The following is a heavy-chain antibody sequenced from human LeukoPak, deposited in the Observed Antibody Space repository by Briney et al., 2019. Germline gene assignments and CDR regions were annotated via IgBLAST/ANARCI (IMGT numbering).Heavy chain of an antibody. CDR3: AKDLSSSWYEGVDY. CDR2: ISWNSGSI. D-gene: IGHD6-13*01. Sequence: GGSLRLSCAASGFTFDDYAMHWVRQAPGKGLEWVSGISWNSGSIGYADSVKGRFTISRDNAKNSLYLQMNSLRAEDTALYYCAKDLSSSWYEGVDYWGQGTLVTVSS. V-gene: IGHV3-9*01. CDR1: GFTFDDYA. J-gene: IGHJ4*02.